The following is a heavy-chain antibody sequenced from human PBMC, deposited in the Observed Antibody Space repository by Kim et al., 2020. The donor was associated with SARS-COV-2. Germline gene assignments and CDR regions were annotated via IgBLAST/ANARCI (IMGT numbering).Heavy chain of an antibody. CDR3: TKGGVSSSGRWDLFDY. V-gene: IGHV3-9*01. J-gene: IGHJ4*02. Sequence: DAGTGRFTTSRDNAKNSLYLKMNSLRAHDTALYYCTKGGVSSSGRWDLFDYWGQGTLVTVSS. D-gene: IGHD6-19*01.